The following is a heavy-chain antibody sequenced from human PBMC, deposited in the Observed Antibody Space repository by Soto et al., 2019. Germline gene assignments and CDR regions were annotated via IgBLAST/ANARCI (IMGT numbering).Heavy chain of an antibody. V-gene: IGHV1-69*01. D-gene: IGHD1-26*01. J-gene: IGHJ6*02. Sequence: QVQLVQSGAEVKKPGSSVKVSCKASGGTFSSYAISWVRQAPGQGLEWMGGIIPIFGTANYAQKFQGRVTITADESTSTAYIELSSLRSEDTAVYYCARDRYSGSYYYYYGMDVWGQGTTVTVSS. CDR2: IIPIFGTA. CDR3: ARDRYSGSYYYYYGMDV. CDR1: GGTFSSYA.